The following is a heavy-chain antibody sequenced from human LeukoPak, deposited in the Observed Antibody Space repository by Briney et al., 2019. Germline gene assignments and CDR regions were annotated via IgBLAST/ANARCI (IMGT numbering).Heavy chain of an antibody. Sequence: SETLSLTCTVSGGAISSDYWSWLREPPGKGLEFIGYIYYSGSTNYNPSLKSRVNISIDTSRTQFSLKPSSVTAADTAMYYCASRGGGHAFDIWGQGTMVTVSS. CDR3: ASRGGGHAFDI. CDR2: IYYSGST. CDR1: GGAISSDY. V-gene: IGHV4-59*08. J-gene: IGHJ3*02. D-gene: IGHD3-16*01.